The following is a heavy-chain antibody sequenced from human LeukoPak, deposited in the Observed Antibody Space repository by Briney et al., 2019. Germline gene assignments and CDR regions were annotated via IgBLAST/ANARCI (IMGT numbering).Heavy chain of an antibody. CDR3: AKDRLIAVAGPTGY. Sequence: GGSLRLSCAASGFTFSNYGMHWVRQAPGKGLEWVALIWYDGSNKYYTDSVKGRLTISRDNSKDTLFLQMNGLRAEDTAVYYCAKDRLIAVAGPTGYWGQGTLVTVSS. CDR1: GFTFSNYG. CDR2: IWYDGSNK. V-gene: IGHV3-33*06. J-gene: IGHJ4*02. D-gene: IGHD6-19*01.